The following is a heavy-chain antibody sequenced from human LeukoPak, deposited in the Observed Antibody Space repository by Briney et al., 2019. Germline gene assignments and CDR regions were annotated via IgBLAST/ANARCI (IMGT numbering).Heavy chain of an antibody. D-gene: IGHD2-15*01. V-gene: IGHV4-34*01. CDR2: INHSGST. Sequence: PSETLSLTCAVYGRSFSGYYWSWIRQPPGKGLEWIGEINHSGSTNYNPSLKSRVTISVDTSKNQFSLKLSSVTAADTAVYYCCSYGLDAFDIWGQGTMVTVSS. CDR3: CSYGLDAFDI. CDR1: GRSFSGYY. J-gene: IGHJ3*02.